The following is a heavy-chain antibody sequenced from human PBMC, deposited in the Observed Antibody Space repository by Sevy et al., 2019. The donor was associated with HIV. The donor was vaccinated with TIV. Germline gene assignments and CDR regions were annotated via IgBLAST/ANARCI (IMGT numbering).Heavy chain of an antibody. CDR3: AREENRELGTIPLDS. J-gene: IGHJ4*02. D-gene: IGHD7-27*01. V-gene: IGHV3-48*02. CDR1: GFTFSHHN. CDR2: ISKSGSTT. Sequence: GGSLRLSCAASGFTFSHHNMKWVRQAPGKGLEWISYISKSGSTTYFADSVRGRLTISRDNAKNSLFLEMHSLTDEDTAVYYCAREENRELGTIPLDSWGRGIQLTVSS.